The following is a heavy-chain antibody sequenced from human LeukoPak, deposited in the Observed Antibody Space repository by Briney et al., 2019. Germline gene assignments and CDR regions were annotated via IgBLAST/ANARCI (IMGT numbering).Heavy chain of an antibody. D-gene: IGHD3-10*01. CDR1: GFTFSSYW. CDR3: AKGYYYGSGSYYPFDV. Sequence: GGSLRLSCAASGFTFSSYWMHWVRQAPGKGLVWVSRINSDGSSTSYADSVKGRFTISRDNAKNTLYLQMNSLRAEDTAVYYCAKGYYYGSGSYYPFDVWGQGTTVTVSS. J-gene: IGHJ6*02. V-gene: IGHV3-74*01. CDR2: INSDGSST.